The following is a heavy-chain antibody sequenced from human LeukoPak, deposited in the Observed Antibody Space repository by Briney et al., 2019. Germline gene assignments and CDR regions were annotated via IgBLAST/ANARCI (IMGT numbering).Heavy chain of an antibody. D-gene: IGHD6-13*01. Sequence: GRSLRLSCAASGFTFSSYAMSWVRQAPGKGLEWVSAISGSGGSTYYADSVKGRFTISRDNSKNTLYLQMNSLRAEDTAVYYCAKDRAAAGTFDYWGQGTLVTVSS. CDR2: ISGSGGST. CDR1: GFTFSSYA. J-gene: IGHJ4*02. CDR3: AKDRAAAGTFDY. V-gene: IGHV3-23*01.